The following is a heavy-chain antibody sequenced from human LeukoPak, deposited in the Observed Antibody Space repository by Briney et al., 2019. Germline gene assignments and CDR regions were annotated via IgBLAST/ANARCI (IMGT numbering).Heavy chain of an antibody. V-gene: IGHV3-74*01. J-gene: IGHJ4*02. CDR3: ANTGPAPGSQYHYDSSG. CDR2: IDEYGSIT. D-gene: IGHD3-22*01. CDR1: GFIFSSYW. Sequence: GGSLRLSCSASGFIFSSYWMHWVRQVPGKGLVWVSRIDEYGSITNYADSVKGRFTISRDNSKNTLYLQMNSLRAEDTAVYYCANTGPAPGSQYHYDSSGWGQGTLVTVSS.